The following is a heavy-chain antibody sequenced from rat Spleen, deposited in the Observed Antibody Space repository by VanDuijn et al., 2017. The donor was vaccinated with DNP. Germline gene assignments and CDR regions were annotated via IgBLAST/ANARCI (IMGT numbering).Heavy chain of an antibody. CDR1: GFTFSNYG. D-gene: IGHD5-1*01. Sequence: EVQLVESGGGLVQPGRSLKLSCAASGFTFSNYGMAWVRQAPTKGLEWVATISYDGSNTYYREFVKGRFTISRDNAKSSLSLQMDSLRSEVTATYYCTRPGSPYYFDYWGQGVMVTVSS. CDR2: ISYDGSNT. CDR3: TRPGSPYYFDY. V-gene: IGHV5-29*01. J-gene: IGHJ2*01.